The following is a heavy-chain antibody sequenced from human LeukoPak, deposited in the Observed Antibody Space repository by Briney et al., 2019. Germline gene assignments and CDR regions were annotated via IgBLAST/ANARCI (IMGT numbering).Heavy chain of an antibody. CDR2: IWSDGSNK. V-gene: IGHV3-30*02. D-gene: IGHD1-26*01. CDR3: AKSLGATRGYFEH. Sequence: HPGGSLRLSCAASGFTFSSYGMHWVRQAPGKGLEWVAFIWSDGSNKYYADSVKGRYTISRDNSKNTLYLQMNSLRPEDTAVYYCAKSLGATRGYFEHWGQGTLVTVSS. J-gene: IGHJ4*02. CDR1: GFTFSSYG.